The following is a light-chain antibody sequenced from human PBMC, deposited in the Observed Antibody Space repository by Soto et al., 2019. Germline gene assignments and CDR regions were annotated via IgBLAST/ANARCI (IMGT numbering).Light chain of an antibody. CDR1: QSVLYSSNNKNY. CDR3: QQYYSTPIT. V-gene: IGKV4-1*01. CDR2: WAS. Sequence: IGMTQSPDSLAVSLGERDTINCKSSQSVLYSSNNKNYLAWYQQKPGQPPKLLIYWASTRESGVPDRFSGSGSGTDFTLTISSLQAEDVAVYYCQQYYSTPITFGQGTRLEIK. J-gene: IGKJ5*01.